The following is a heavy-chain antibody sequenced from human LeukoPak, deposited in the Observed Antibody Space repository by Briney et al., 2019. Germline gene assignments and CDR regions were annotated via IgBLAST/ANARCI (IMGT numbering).Heavy chain of an antibody. CDR3: ATEFLMGAIDS. D-gene: IGHD1-26*01. Sequence: GGSLRLSCAASGLTVSNNYMTWVRQAPGKGLEWVSGLYSGGNTYYADSVKGRFTISRDNSKNILYLQMNSLRADDTAVYYCATEFLMGAIDSWGQGSLVAVSS. CDR1: GLTVSNNY. J-gene: IGHJ4*02. V-gene: IGHV3-66*01. CDR2: LYSGGNT.